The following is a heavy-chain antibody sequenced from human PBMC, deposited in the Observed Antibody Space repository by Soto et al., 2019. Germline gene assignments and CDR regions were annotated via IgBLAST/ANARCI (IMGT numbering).Heavy chain of an antibody. D-gene: IGHD1-26*01. J-gene: IGHJ4*02. CDR2: IYFDGITT. CDR1: GFTFNTHW. CDR3: ARGGAMGVDY. V-gene: IGHV3-74*01. Sequence: PGGSLRLSCTASGFTFNTHWMNWVRQAPGKGLVWVSRIYFDGITTNYADSVKGRLTVSRDNAKNTVYLHVNTLRNEDTAVYYCARGGAMGVDYWGQVTLVTVAS.